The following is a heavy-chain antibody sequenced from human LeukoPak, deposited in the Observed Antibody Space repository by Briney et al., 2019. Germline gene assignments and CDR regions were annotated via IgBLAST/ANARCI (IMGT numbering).Heavy chain of an antibody. Sequence: AASVKVSCKASGGTFSSYAISWVRQAPGQGLEWMGGIIPIFGTANYAQKFQGRVTITADESTSTAHMELSSLRSEDTAVYYCARARFDYGSGSYWFDPWGQGTLVTVSS. CDR3: ARARFDYGSGSYWFDP. CDR2: IIPIFGTA. V-gene: IGHV1-69*01. D-gene: IGHD3-10*01. CDR1: GGTFSSYA. J-gene: IGHJ5*02.